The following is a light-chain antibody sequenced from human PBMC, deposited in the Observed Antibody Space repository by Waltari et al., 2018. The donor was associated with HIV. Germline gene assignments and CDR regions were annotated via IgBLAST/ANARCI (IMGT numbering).Light chain of an antibody. CDR3: CAYAGSTTYVI. CDR1: SSDGGGYNL. V-gene: IGLV2-23*02. Sequence: QSALTQPASVSGSPGQSITISCTGTSSDGGGYNLVSWYQQHPGKAPKLMIYEFSKRPSGVSNRFSGSKSGNTASLTISGLQAEDEADYYCCAYAGSTTYVIFGGGTKLTVL. J-gene: IGLJ2*01. CDR2: EFS.